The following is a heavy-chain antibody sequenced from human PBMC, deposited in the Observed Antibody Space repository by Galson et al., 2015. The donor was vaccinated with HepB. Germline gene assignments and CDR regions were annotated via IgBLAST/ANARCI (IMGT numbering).Heavy chain of an antibody. J-gene: IGHJ1*01. CDR2: ISYDGSDR. CDR3: ARGVYYGSLWFQH. V-gene: IGHV3-30*04. CDR1: GFIFRSYA. Sequence: LRLSCAASGFIFRSYAIHWVRQTPGKGLEWVALISYDGSDRYYVDSVKGRFTISRDNSKNTLYLQMNSLRAEDTAVYYCARGVYYGSLWFQHWGQGALVTVSS. D-gene: IGHD3-10*01.